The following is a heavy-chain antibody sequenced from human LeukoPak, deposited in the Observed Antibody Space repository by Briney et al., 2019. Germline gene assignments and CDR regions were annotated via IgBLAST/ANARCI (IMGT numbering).Heavy chain of an antibody. D-gene: IGHD5-12*01. CDR3: ARGRVRLRGYYFDY. J-gene: IGHJ4*02. V-gene: IGHV1-8*01. CDR1: GYTFTSYD. Sequence: ASVKVSCKASGYTFTSYDINWVRQATGQGLEWMGWMNPNSGNTGYAQKFQGRVTITRNTSISTAYMELSSLRSEATAVYYCARGRVRLRGYYFDYWGQGTLVTVSS. CDR2: MNPNSGNT.